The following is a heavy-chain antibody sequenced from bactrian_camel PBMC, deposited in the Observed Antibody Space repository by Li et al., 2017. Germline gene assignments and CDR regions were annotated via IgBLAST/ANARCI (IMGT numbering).Heavy chain of an antibody. CDR1: GFTSSTYV. V-gene: IGHV3S11*01. CDR3: TKEEENGVWLDADFGS. Sequence: VQLVESGGGLVQPGGSLRLSCAASGFTSSTYVMYWVRQAPGKRLEWVASIYNQNKYTYYTDAVKGRFTISRDNLQMNSLKSEDTEMYYCTKEEENGVWLDADFGSWGQGTQVTVS. D-gene: IGHD3*01. CDR2: IYNQNKYT. J-gene: IGHJ6*01.